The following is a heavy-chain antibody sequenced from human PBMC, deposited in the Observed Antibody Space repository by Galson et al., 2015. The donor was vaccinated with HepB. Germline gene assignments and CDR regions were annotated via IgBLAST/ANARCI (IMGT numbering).Heavy chain of an antibody. CDR2: ISGSGGST. J-gene: IGHJ4*02. CDR1: GFTFSSYA. D-gene: IGHD3-3*01. CDR3: AKKGASDLYDFWSGYWEFLDY. Sequence: SLRLSCAASGFTFSSYAMSWVRQAPGKGLEWVSAISGSGGSTYYADSVKGRFTISRDNSKNTLYLQMNSLRAEDTAVYYCAKKGASDLYDFWSGYWEFLDYWGQGTLVTVSS. V-gene: IGHV3-23*01.